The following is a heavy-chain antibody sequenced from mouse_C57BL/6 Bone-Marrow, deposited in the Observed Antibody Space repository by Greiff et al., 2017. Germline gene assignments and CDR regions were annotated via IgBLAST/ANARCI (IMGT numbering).Heavy chain of an antibody. CDR1: GFSLTSYG. D-gene: IGHD4-1*01. Sequence: VKLVESGPGLVAPSQSLSITCTVSGFSLTSYGVSWVRQPPGKGLEWLGVIWGDGSTNYHSALISRLSISKDNSKSQVFLKLNSLQTDDTATYYWAPQLTGYWYFDVWGTGTTVTVSS. V-gene: IGHV2-3*01. CDR3: APQLTGYWYFDV. CDR2: IWGDGST. J-gene: IGHJ1*03.